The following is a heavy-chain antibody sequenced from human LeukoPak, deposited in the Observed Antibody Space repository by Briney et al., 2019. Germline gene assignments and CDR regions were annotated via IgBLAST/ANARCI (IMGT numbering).Heavy chain of an antibody. V-gene: IGHV3-23*01. CDR3: AKLPYIVVVTAMLDY. CDR2: ISGSGGST. CDR1: EFTFSSYA. D-gene: IGHD2-21*02. Sequence: GGSLRLSCAASEFTFSSYAMSWVRQAPGKGLEWVSSISGSGGSTYYADSVKGRFTISRDNSKNTLFLQMNSLRVEDTAVYYCAKLPYIVVVTAMLDYWGQGTLVTVSS. J-gene: IGHJ4*02.